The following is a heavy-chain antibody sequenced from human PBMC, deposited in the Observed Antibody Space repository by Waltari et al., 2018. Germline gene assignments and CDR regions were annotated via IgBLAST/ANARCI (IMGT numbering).Heavy chain of an antibody. Sequence: QVQLVQSGAAVKKPGSSVRVARKSSGGASTKSGIPWVRQASGQGLEWMGGIIPVSGAGSSAQRFQNRVAISADESTTTSYLDLSNLRVDDTAIYYCAKVSWASVEPAWGYIQLWGQGTLVTVSS. V-gene: IGHV1-69*01. CDR3: AKVSWASVEPAWGYIQL. CDR2: IIPVSGAG. D-gene: IGHD2-2*01. CDR1: GGASTKSG. J-gene: IGHJ1*01.